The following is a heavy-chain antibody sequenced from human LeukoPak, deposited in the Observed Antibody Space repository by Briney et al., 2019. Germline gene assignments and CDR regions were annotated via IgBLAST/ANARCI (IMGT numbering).Heavy chain of an antibody. D-gene: IGHD3-22*01. J-gene: IGHJ4*02. Sequence: ASVKVSCKASGYTFTTYIMNWVRQSPGQGLEWMGWINTNTGNPTYAQGFTGRFVFSLDTSVSTAYLQISSLKAEDTAVYYCARGPERTRYYDSSGYQIDYWGQGTLVTVSS. CDR1: GYTFTTYI. CDR2: INTNTGNP. CDR3: ARGPERTRYYDSSGYQIDY. V-gene: IGHV7-4-1*02.